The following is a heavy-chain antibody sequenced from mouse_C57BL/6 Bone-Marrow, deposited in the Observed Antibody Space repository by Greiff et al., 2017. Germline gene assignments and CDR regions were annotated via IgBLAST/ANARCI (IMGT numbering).Heavy chain of an antibody. CDR1: GFTFNTYA. V-gene: IGHV10-3*01. CDR2: IRSKSSNYAT. Sequence: EVKLVESGGGLVQPKGSLKLSCAASGFTFNTYAMHWVRQAPGKGLEWVARIRSKSSNYATYYADSVKDRFTISRDDSQSMLYLQMNNLKTEDTAMYYCVGDGDYGSSDVEGAMDYWGQGTSVTVSS. D-gene: IGHD1-1*01. J-gene: IGHJ4*01. CDR3: VGDGDYGSSDVEGAMDY.